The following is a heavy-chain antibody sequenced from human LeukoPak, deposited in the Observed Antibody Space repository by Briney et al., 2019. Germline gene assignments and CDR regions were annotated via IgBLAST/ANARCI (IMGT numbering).Heavy chain of an antibody. CDR1: GGTFSSYA. V-gene: IGHV1-69*13. CDR2: IIPIFGTA. D-gene: IGHD2-15*01. Sequence: ASVKVSCKASGGTFSSYAISWVRQAPGQGLEWMGGIIPIFGTANYAQKFQGRVTITADESTSTAYMELSSLRSEDTAVYYCARGHCSGGSCYQTFDYWGQGTLVTVSS. CDR3: ARGHCSGGSCYQTFDY. J-gene: IGHJ4*02.